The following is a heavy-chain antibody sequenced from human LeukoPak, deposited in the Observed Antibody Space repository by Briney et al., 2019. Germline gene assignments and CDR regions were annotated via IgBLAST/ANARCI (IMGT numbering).Heavy chain of an antibody. J-gene: IGHJ4*02. CDR3: ATSTHYYDSSGYHPLDY. Sequence: AAVKVSCKASGYTFTGYYMHWVRQAPGQGLEWMGWINPNNGSPNYAQKLQGRVTITRNKAISTAYMELSRLTSGDTAVYYCATSTHYYDSSGYHPLDYWGQGTLVTVSS. V-gene: IGHV1-2*02. CDR1: GYTFTGYY. CDR2: INPNNGSP. D-gene: IGHD3-22*01.